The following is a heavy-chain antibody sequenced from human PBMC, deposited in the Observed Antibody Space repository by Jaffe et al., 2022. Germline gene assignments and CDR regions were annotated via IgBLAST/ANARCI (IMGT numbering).Heavy chain of an antibody. J-gene: IGHJ4*02. CDR2: IISSGGTT. CDR3: AKGRLHPDY. CDR1: GFTFSSSA. V-gene: IGHV3-23*01. Sequence: EVHLLESGGGLVQPGGSLRLSCEASGFTFSSSAMSWVRQAPGKGLEWVSSIISSGGTTHCADSVKGRFTISRDNSKNTLFLQMNSLRVEDTAVYFCAKGRLHPDYWGQGTLVTVSS.